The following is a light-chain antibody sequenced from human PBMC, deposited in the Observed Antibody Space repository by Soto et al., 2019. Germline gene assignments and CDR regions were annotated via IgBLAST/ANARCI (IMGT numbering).Light chain of an antibody. CDR2: EVS. CDR3: RSYTSSSTYV. CDR1: SSDVGGYNY. J-gene: IGLJ1*01. V-gene: IGLV2-14*01. Sequence: QLVLTQPASVSGSPGQSITISCTGTSSDVGGYNYVSWYQQHPGKAPKLMIYEVSNRPSGVSNRFSGSKSGNTASLTISGLQAEDEADYYCRSYTSSSTYVFGTGTKVTVL.